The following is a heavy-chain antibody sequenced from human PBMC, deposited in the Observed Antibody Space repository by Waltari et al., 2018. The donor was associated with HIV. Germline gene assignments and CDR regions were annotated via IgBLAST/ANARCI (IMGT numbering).Heavy chain of an antibody. CDR3: ASARETMGVDFDS. J-gene: IGHJ5*01. Sequence: QVQLVQSGAEVKKPGSSVKVSCKASGGAFVSHTINWVRQAPGQGLEWMGRAIPMFGTANYAQKFQGRVTITADKSTRTAYMELNGLRFDDTAVYYCASARETMGVDFDSWGQGTLVTVS. V-gene: IGHV1-69*08. CDR1: GGAFVSHT. CDR2: AIPMFGTA. D-gene: IGHD3-10*01.